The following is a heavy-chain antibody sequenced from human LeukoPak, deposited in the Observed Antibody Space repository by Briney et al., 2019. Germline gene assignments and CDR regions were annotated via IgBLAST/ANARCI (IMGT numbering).Heavy chain of an antibody. CDR1: GYSFISYW. V-gene: IGHV5-51*01. Sequence: GESLKISCKASGYSFISYWIGWVRQMPGKGLEWMGIIYPGDSDTRYSPSFQGQVTISADKSISTAYLQRSSLKASDTAMYYCARQGGGYDSGYYYYGMDVWGKGTTVTVSS. CDR2: IYPGDSDT. J-gene: IGHJ6*04. D-gene: IGHD5-12*01. CDR3: ARQGGGYDSGYYYYGMDV.